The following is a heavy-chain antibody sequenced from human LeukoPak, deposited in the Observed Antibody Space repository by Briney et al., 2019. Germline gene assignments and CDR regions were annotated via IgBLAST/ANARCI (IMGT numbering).Heavy chain of an antibody. Sequence: SETLSLTCAVYGGSFSGYYWSWIRQPPGNGLEWIGEINHSGSTNYNPSLKSRVTISVDTSKNQFSLKVSSVTAADTAVYYCARGRLNDYSNHYFDYWGQGTLVTVSS. CDR1: GGSFSGYY. J-gene: IGHJ4*02. CDR3: ARGRLNDYSNHYFDY. CDR2: INHSGST. D-gene: IGHD4-11*01. V-gene: IGHV4-34*01.